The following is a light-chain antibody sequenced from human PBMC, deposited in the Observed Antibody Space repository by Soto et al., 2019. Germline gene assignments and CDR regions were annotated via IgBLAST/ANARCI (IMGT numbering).Light chain of an antibody. CDR1: SSDVGGYHY. CDR3: ISYADSNKLV. J-gene: IGLJ2*01. CDR2: DVT. Sequence: QSALTQPPSASGSPGQSVTISCTGTSSDVGGYHYVSWYQQYPGKAPKLMIYDVTKRPSGVPDRFSGSKSGNTASLTVSGLQAEDEADYYCISYADSNKLVFGGGTKVTVL. V-gene: IGLV2-8*01.